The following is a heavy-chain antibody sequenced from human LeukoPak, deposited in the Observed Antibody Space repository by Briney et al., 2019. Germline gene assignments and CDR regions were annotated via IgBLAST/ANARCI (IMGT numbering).Heavy chain of an antibody. D-gene: IGHD4-17*01. CDR1: GGSISSSSYS. CDR3: ARYYGDYEDAFDI. J-gene: IGHJ3*02. V-gene: IGHV4-39*07. CDR2: IYYSGST. Sequence: SETLSLTCTVSGGSISSSSYSWGWIRQPPGKGLEWIGSIYYSGSTYYNPSLKSRVTISVDTSKNQFSLKLSSVTAADTAVYYCARYYGDYEDAFDIWGQGTMVTVSS.